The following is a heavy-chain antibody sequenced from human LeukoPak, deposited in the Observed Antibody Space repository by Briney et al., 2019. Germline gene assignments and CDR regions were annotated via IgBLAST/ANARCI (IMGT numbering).Heavy chain of an antibody. CDR3: ARGRWLQAKVLADY. CDR2: INHSGST. J-gene: IGHJ4*02. CDR1: GGSFSGYF. V-gene: IGHV4-34*01. D-gene: IGHD5-24*01. Sequence: SETLSLTCAVYGGSFSGYFWSWIRQPAGKGLEWIGEINHSGSTNYNPSLKSRVTISVDTSKNQFSLKLSSVTAADTAVYYCARGRWLQAKVLADYWGQGTLVTVSS.